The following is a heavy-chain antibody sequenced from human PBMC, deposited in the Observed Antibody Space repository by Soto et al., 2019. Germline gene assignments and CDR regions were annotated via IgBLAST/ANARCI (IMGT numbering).Heavy chain of an antibody. CDR3: AGMPYTSGLRFDP. V-gene: IGHV4-30-2*01. CDR2: IYQSGVT. CDR1: GDSYSISTYS. D-gene: IGHD6-19*01. J-gene: IGHJ5*02. Sequence: SETLSLTCNMSGDSYSISTYSWSWIRQPPGKALQWIGFIYQSGVTSYNPSLASRVSISLDRSNNQCSLRLKSVTAADTAVYFCAGMPYTSGLRFDPWGPGTLVTVSS.